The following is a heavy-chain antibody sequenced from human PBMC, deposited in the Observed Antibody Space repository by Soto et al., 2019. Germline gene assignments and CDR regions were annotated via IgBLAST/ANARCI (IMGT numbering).Heavy chain of an antibody. J-gene: IGHJ4*02. CDR1: GFTFSSHA. D-gene: IGHD3-16*01. CDR2: IHGTRSII. CDR3: ARDARNADYDY. Sequence: EVQLVASGGGLVQPGGSLKLSCAVSGFTFSSHAMNWVRQAPGKGLEWVAYIHGTRSIIYYADSVKGRFTISRDNAKNSLYLQMDSLRDEETALYYCARDARNADYDYWGQGTLVTVSS. V-gene: IGHV3-48*02.